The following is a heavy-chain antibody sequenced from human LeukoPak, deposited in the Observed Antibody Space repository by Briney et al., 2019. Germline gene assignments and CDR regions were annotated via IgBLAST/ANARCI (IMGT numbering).Heavy chain of an antibody. CDR3: ARETDIAAAANYFEY. V-gene: IGHV1-46*01. CDR1: GYTFTSYY. Sequence: ASVKVSCKASGYTFTSYYIHWVRQAPGQGLEWMGILNPSGGGTTYAQKFQGRFTMTRDMSTSTVYMELSSLRSEDTAVYYCARETDIAAAANYFEYWGQGTLVTVSS. J-gene: IGHJ4*02. D-gene: IGHD6-13*01. CDR2: LNPSGGGT.